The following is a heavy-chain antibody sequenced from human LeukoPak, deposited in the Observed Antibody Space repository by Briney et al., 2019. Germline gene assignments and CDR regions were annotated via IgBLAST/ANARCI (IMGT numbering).Heavy chain of an antibody. CDR3: ARTVRSGYEYYFDY. D-gene: IGHD5-12*01. V-gene: IGHV3-7*05. CDR1: GFTFDSYW. J-gene: IGHJ4*02. CDR2: IKQHGSEK. Sequence: QPGRSLRLSCAASGFTFDSYWMSWVRQSPGRGLEWVANIKQHGSEKYYVDSVKGRFTISRDNAKNSLYLQMNSLRAEDTAVYYCARTVRSGYEYYFDYWGQGTLVTVSS.